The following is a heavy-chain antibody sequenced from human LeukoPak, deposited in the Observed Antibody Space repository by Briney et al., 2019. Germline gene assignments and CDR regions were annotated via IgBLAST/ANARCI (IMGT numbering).Heavy chain of an antibody. V-gene: IGHV1-18*04. D-gene: IGHD3-10*01. Sequence: GASVRVSCKASAYMFTDYYIHWVRQAPGQGLEWMGWMNPNSGNTGYAQKLQGRVTMTTDTSTSTAYMELRSLRSDDTAVYYCARDPGFKGSGSLLYYYYYMDVWGKGTTVTISS. CDR2: MNPNSGNT. CDR1: AYMFTDYY. CDR3: ARDPGFKGSGSLLYYYYYMDV. J-gene: IGHJ6*03.